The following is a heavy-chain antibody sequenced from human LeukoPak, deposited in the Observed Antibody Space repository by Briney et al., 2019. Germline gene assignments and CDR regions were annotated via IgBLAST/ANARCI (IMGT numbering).Heavy chain of an antibody. J-gene: IGHJ4*02. CDR1: GFTFSSYW. D-gene: IGHD3-22*01. Sequence: GGSLRLSCAASGFTFSSYWMSWVRQARGKGLEWVANIKQDGSEKYYADSVKGRFTISRDNSKNTLYLQMNSLRAEDTAVYYCAKDSPSQLDYYDSSGYIDYWGQGTLVTVSS. CDR2: IKQDGSEK. V-gene: IGHV3-7*01. CDR3: AKDSPSQLDYYDSSGYIDY.